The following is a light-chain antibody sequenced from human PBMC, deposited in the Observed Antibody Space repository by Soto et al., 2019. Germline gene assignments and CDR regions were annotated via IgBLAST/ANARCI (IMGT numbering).Light chain of an antibody. CDR3: SSYTSSSTVV. J-gene: IGLJ2*01. Sequence: QSVLTQPASVSGSPGQSITISCTGTSSDGGGYNYVSWYQQHPGKAPKLMIYEVSNRPSGVSNRFSGSKSGNTASLTISGLQAEDEADYYCSSYTSSSTVVFGGGTQLTVL. V-gene: IGLV2-14*01. CDR2: EVS. CDR1: SSDGGGYNY.